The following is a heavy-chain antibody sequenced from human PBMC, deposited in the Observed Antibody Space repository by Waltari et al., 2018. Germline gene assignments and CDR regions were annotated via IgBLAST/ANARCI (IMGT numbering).Heavy chain of an antibody. J-gene: IGHJ4*02. CDR1: GFTFGTHS. CDR2: IKYDGSQK. D-gene: IGHD3-10*01. CDR3: ARWSYTSGTYYIDS. V-gene: IGHV3-7*03. Sequence: EVQLVESGGDLVQPGGSLSLSCAASGFTFGTHSMTWVRQAPGKGLEWVATIKYDGSQKYYVDSVKGRFTISRDNAQNSLFLQLNSLRVEDTAVYYCARWSYTSGTYYIDSWGQGTLVTVSS.